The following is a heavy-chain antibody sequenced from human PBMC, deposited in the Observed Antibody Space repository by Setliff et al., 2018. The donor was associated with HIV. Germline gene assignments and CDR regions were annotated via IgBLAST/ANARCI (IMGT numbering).Heavy chain of an antibody. D-gene: IGHD2-15*01. CDR2: IYYSGST. Sequence: PSETLSLTCTVSGGSISSSSYYWGWIRQPPGKGLEWIGSIYYSGSTFYNPSLKSRVSISLDMSKNLFSLNLTSVTAADTAVYYCARDLGDCSGGSCYWYYWGQGTLVTVSS. CDR1: GGSISSSSYY. CDR3: ARDLGDCSGGSCYWYY. J-gene: IGHJ4*02. V-gene: IGHV4-39*07.